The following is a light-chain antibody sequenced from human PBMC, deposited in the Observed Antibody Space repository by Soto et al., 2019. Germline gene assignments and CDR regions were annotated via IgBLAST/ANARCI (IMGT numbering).Light chain of an antibody. CDR1: QDISKD. J-gene: IGKJ1*01. Sequence: AIQMTQSPTSLSASVGDRVIITCRASQDISKDLGWYQQKPGKAPKFLIYSATSTQSGVPSTFSGSGFGTDFTLIICSLLPEDFATYYCLQDHDYPRPFGQGPKVAIK. CDR2: SAT. CDR3: LQDHDYPRP. V-gene: IGKV1-6*01.